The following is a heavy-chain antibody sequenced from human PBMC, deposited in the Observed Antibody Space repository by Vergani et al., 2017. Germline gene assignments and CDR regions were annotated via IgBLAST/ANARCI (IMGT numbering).Heavy chain of an antibody. V-gene: IGHV3-9*01. CDR1: GITFWKFG. J-gene: IGHJ4*02. Sequence: EVDLVESGGGLAQPGGSLRLSCEASGITFWKFGMHWVRQGPGKGLEWVSGISWNSGAVDYADSVRGRFTISRDNAKNSLFLEMNSLRFEDTAVYYCTSRSYGENTIWGQGTLVTVSS. CDR2: ISWNSGAV. CDR3: TSRSYGENTI. D-gene: IGHD4-17*01.